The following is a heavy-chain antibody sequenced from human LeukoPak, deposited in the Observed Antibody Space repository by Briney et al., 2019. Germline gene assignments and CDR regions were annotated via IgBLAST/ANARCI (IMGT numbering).Heavy chain of an antibody. CDR2: IYYSGST. CDR3: ARGIAAAGSAFDY. V-gene: IGHV4-59*01. Sequence: TSETLSLTCTVSGGSISSYYWSWIRQPPGKGLEWIGYIYYSGSTNYNPSLKSRVTISVDTSKNQFSLKLTSVTAADTAVYYCARGIAAAGSAFDYWGQGTLVTVSS. J-gene: IGHJ4*02. D-gene: IGHD6-13*01. CDR1: GGSISSYY.